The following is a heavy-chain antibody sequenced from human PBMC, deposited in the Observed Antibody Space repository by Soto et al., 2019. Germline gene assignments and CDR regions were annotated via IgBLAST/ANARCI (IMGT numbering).Heavy chain of an antibody. J-gene: IGHJ4*02. V-gene: IGHV5-51*01. Sequence: PGESLKISCKASGYSFTSYWIAWVRQMPGKGLEWMGIIYPGDSDTRYSPSFQVQVTISADKSIGTAYLQWSSLKASDTAIYYCARQGLAVTIDYWGRGTLVTVSS. CDR2: IYPGDSDT. CDR1: GYSFTSYW. D-gene: IGHD4-17*01. CDR3: ARQGLAVTIDY.